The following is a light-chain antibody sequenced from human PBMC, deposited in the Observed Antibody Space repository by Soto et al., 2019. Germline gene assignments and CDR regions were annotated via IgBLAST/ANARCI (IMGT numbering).Light chain of an antibody. V-gene: IGKV1-5*01. CDR2: DAS. CDR1: QSISSW. J-gene: IGKJ5*01. Sequence: DSQMTRSPSALSASVGYRVTITCRASQSISSWLAWYQQKPGKAPNLLIYDASSLQSGVPSRFSGSGSGTDFTLTISCLQPEDFATYYCQHLNSYPITFGQGTRL. CDR3: QHLNSYPIT.